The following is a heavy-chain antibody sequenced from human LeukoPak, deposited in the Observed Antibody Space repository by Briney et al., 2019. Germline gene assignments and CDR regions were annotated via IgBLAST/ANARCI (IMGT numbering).Heavy chain of an antibody. CDR2: IKQDGSEK. Sequence: GGSLRLSCADSGITFSRYCITWVSQPPRKGREWVANIKQDGSEKYYVDSVKGRFTISRDNAKNSLYLQMNSLRAEDTAVYYCARMAAAAFYDAFDIWAQETMVTVSS. CDR3: ARMAAAAFYDAFDI. V-gene: IGHV3-7*01. D-gene: IGHD6-13*01. CDR1: GITFSRYC. J-gene: IGHJ3*02.